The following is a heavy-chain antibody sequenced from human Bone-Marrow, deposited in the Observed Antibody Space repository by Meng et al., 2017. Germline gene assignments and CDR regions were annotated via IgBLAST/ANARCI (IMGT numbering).Heavy chain of an antibody. CDR3: ARGPTTMAHDFDY. D-gene: IGHD4-11*01. J-gene: IGHJ4*02. V-gene: IGHV4-39*02. CDR2: INHSGST. Sequence: GSGQGPVRPSGTRSLTLTAPGGSIRSSSYYWGWIRQPPGKGLEWIGEINHSGSTNYNPSLESRATISVDTSQNNLSLKLSSVTAADSAVYYCARGPTTMAHDFDYWGQGTLVTVSS. CDR1: GGSIRSSSYY.